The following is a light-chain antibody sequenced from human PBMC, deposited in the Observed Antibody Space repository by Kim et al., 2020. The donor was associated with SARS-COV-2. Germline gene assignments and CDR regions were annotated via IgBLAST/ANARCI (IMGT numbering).Light chain of an antibody. CDR3: QQYGVAPPYT. Sequence: FPGERATLSCRTRQSVSSRCLAWYQQRPGQAPRLLIYSVSTRATGIPDRFSGSGSGTDFTLAISRLEPEDFAVYYCQQYGVAPPYTFGQGTKLEI. V-gene: IGKV3-20*01. CDR1: QSVSSRC. J-gene: IGKJ2*01. CDR2: SVS.